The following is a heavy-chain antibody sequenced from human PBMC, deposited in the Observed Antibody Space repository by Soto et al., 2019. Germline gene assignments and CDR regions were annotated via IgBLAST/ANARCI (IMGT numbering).Heavy chain of an antibody. CDR2: INAGNGNT. J-gene: IGHJ6*02. CDR1: GYTFTSYA. D-gene: IGHD1-7*01. Sequence: GASVKVSCKASGYTFTSYAMHWVRQAPGQRLEGMGWINAGNGNTKYSQKFQGRVTITRDTSASTAYMELSSLRSEDTAVYYCAKNYMGHPPYYYGMDVWGQGTTVTVSS. CDR3: AKNYMGHPPYYYGMDV. V-gene: IGHV1-3*01.